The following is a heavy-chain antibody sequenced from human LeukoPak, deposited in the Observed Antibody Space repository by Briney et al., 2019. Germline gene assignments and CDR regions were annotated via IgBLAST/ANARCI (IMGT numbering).Heavy chain of an antibody. J-gene: IGHJ4*02. V-gene: IGHV3-7*01. CDR3: ARYWVFYYYASGSFPDY. CDR2: IKQDGSEK. CDR1: GFTFSSYW. D-gene: IGHD3-10*01. Sequence: QPGGSLRLSCAASGFTFSSYWMSWVRQAPGKGMEWVANIKQDGSEKYYVDSVKGRFTISRDNAKNSLYLQMNSLRAEDTAVYYCARYWVFYYYASGSFPDYWGQGTLVTVSS.